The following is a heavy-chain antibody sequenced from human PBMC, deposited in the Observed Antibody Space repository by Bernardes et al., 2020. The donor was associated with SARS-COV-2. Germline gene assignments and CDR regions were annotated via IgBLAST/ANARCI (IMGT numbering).Heavy chain of an antibody. D-gene: IGHD2-21*01. CDR3: ARDFIVGDSLWYFDL. CDR2: ITGDAKEI. J-gene: IGHJ2*01. Sequence: GGSLRLSCRDSGLTFNRHAMSWVRLAPGRGLEWVAGITGDAKEIIYADSVRGRFSIFKDFSRNTAFLEMTGLTVEDTAIYYCARDFIVGDSLWYFDLWGRGTLVTVSS. CDR1: GLTFNRHA. V-gene: IGHV3-23*01.